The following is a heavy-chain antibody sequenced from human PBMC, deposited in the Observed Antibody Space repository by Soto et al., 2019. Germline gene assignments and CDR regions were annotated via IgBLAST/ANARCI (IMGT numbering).Heavy chain of an antibody. Sequence: QVQLVQSGAEVKQPGSSVKVSCKASGGTFSSYAISWVRQAPGQGLEWMGGIIPISGTANYAQKFQGRVTITADESTSVAYMELRSLRSEDTAVYYCARSQGSSTSLEIYYYYYYGMDVWGQGTMVTVSS. CDR3: ARSQGSSTSLEIYYYYYYGMDV. J-gene: IGHJ6*02. CDR1: GGTFSSYA. CDR2: IIPISGTA. D-gene: IGHD2-2*01. V-gene: IGHV1-69*01.